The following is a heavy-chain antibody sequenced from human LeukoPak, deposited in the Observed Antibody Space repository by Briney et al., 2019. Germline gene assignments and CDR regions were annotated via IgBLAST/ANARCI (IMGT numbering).Heavy chain of an antibody. CDR1: GGSISSSSYY. D-gene: IGHD5-18*01. CDR3: ARGGQLWSSGSFNY. V-gene: IGHV4-39*01. CDR2: IYYSGST. J-gene: IGHJ4*02. Sequence: PSETLSLTCTVSGGSISSSSYYWGWIRQPPGKGLEWIGSIYYSGSTYYNPSLKSRVTISVDTSKNQFSLKLSSVTAADTAVYYCARGGQLWSSGSFNYWGQGTLVTVSS.